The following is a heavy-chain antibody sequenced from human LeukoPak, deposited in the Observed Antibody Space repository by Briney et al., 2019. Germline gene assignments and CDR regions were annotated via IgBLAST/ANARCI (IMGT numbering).Heavy chain of an antibody. CDR1: GITFTGYY. CDR2: INPNSGGT. J-gene: IGHJ4*02. D-gene: IGHD3-22*01. Sequence: ASVKVSCKASGITFTGYYMHWVRQAPGQGLEWMGWINPNSGGTNYAQKFQGRVTMTRDTSISTAYMELSSLRSEDTAVYYCEREKDSSGYNDWGQGTLVTVSS. CDR3: EREKDSSGYND. V-gene: IGHV1-2*02.